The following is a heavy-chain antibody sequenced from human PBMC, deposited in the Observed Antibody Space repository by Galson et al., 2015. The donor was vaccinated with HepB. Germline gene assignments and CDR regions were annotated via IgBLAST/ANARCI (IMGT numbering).Heavy chain of an antibody. Sequence: SLRLSCAASGFTFSNYGMHWVRQAPGKGLEWVAVLWANGIKKHYADSVEGRFTISRDTSKNTLYLQMNSLRVEGTAVYYCARDRSYYGDDYWGQGTLVTVSS. V-gene: IGHV3-33*01. CDR3: ARDRSYYGDDY. CDR2: LWANGIKK. CDR1: GFTFSNYG. J-gene: IGHJ4*02. D-gene: IGHD3-10*01.